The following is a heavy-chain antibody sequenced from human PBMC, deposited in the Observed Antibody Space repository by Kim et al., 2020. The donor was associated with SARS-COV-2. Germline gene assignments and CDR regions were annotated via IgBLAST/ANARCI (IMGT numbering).Heavy chain of an antibody. CDR1: GFIFSGHY. J-gene: IGHJ4*02. Sequence: GSLRLSCAASGFIFSGHYMSWVRQAPGKGLEWVGNTNPDGAVKNYVDSVRGRFTISRDNAKNSLYLQMSSLRADDTALYYCARQLITPPGPYFDYWGQG. D-gene: IGHD1-20*01. V-gene: IGHV3-7*03. CDR2: TNPDGAVK. CDR3: ARQLITPPGPYFDY.